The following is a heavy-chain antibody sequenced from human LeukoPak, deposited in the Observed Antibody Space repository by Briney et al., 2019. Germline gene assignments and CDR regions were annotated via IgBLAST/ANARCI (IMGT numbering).Heavy chain of an antibody. V-gene: IGHV4-4*02. CDR3: ARRGFGELFSSLDY. CDR1: GFTFSSYSM. CDR2: IYHSGST. Sequence: GPLRLSCAASGFTFSSYSMNWVRQPPGKGLEWIGEIYHSGSTNYNPSLKSRVTISVDKSKNQFSLKLSSVTAADTAVYYCARRGFGELFSSLDYWGQGTLVTVSS. J-gene: IGHJ4*02. D-gene: IGHD3-10*01.